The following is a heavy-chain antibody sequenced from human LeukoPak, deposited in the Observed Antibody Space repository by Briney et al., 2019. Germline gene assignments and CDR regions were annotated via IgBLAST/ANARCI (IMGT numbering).Heavy chain of an antibody. CDR1: GYTFTGYY. V-gene: IGHV1-2*02. D-gene: IGHD6-19*01. CDR2: INPHSGGT. Sequence: ASVKVSCTASGYTFTGYYMHWVRQAPGQGLEWMGWINPHSGGTNYAQKFQGRVTMSRDTSISTAYMELSRLRSDDTAVYYCARPPRIAVAGQGYWGQGTLVTVSS. J-gene: IGHJ4*02. CDR3: ARPPRIAVAGQGY.